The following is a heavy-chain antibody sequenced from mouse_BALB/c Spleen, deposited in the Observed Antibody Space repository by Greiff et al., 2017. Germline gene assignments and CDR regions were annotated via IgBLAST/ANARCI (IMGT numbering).Heavy chain of an antibody. D-gene: IGHD2-3*01. J-gene: IGHJ4*01. CDR3: ARRGIYDGYFYAMDY. V-gene: IGHV3-6*02. CDR1: GYSITSGYY. CDR2: ISYDGSN. Sequence: EVQLQQSGPGLVKPSQSLSLTCSVTGYSITSGYYWNWIRQFPGNKLEWMGYISYDGSNNYNPSLKNRISITRDTSKNQFFLKLNSVTTEDTATYYCARRGIYDGYFYAMDYWGQGTSVTVSS.